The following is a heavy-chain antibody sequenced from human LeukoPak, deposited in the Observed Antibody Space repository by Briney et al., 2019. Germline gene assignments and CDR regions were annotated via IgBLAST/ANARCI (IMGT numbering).Heavy chain of an antibody. CDR2: INHSGST. D-gene: IGHD3-10*01. J-gene: IGHJ5*02. Sequence: PSETLSLTCAVYGGSFSGYYWSWIRQPPGKGLEWIGEINHSGSTNYNPSLKSRVTISVDTSKNQFSLKLSSVTAADTAVYYCARIAFMVRGVRRSNWFDPWGQGTLVTVSS. CDR3: ARIAFMVRGVRRSNWFDP. CDR1: GGSFSGYY. V-gene: IGHV4-34*01.